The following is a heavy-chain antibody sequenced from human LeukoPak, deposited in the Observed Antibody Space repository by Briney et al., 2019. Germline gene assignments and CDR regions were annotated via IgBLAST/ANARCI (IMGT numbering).Heavy chain of an antibody. J-gene: IGHJ4*02. V-gene: IGHV4-34*01. Sequence: SETLSLTCAVYGGSFSGYYWSWIRQPPGKGLEWIGVINHSGSTNYNPSLKSRVTISVDTSKNQFSLKLSSVTAADTAVYYCARGPDIVVVPAAIIFDYWGQGTLVTVSS. CDR1: GGSFSGYY. D-gene: IGHD2-2*01. CDR3: ARGPDIVVVPAAIIFDY. CDR2: INHSGST.